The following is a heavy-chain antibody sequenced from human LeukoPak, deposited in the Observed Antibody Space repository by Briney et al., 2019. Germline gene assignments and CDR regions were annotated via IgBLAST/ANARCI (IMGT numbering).Heavy chain of an antibody. CDR2: IIPIFGTA. CDR1: GGTFSSYA. CDR3: ARSDRVPAKKPFDY. D-gene: IGHD2-2*01. V-gene: IGHV1-69*13. Sequence: GASVKVSCKASGGTFSSYAISWVRQAPGQGLEWMGGIIPIFGTANYAQKFQGRVTITSDESTSTAYMELSSLRSEDTAVYYCARSDRVPAKKPFDYWGRGTLVTVSS. J-gene: IGHJ4*02.